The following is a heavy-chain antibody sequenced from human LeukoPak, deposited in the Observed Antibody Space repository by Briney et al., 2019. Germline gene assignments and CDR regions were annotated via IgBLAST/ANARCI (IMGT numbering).Heavy chain of an antibody. Sequence: ASVKVSFKPSGYTFTIFGISWVRQAPGQGLEWMGWIGAYNGDTNYAQKFQGRVTMTTDTSTSTAYMDLRSLRSDDTAVYYCTRDHCRGDNCPSFDYWGQGTLVTVSS. CDR1: GYTFTIFG. D-gene: IGHD2-15*01. CDR3: TRDHCRGDNCPSFDY. V-gene: IGHV1-18*04. CDR2: IGAYNGDT. J-gene: IGHJ4*02.